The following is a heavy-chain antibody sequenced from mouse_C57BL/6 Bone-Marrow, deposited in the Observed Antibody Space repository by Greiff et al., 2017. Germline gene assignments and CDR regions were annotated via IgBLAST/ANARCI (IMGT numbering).Heavy chain of an antibody. V-gene: IGHV1-82*01. CDR3: ARDYYGSTRGYFDG. J-gene: IGHJ1*03. CDR1: GYAFSSSW. CDR2: IYPGDGDT. D-gene: IGHD1-1*01. Sequence: QVQLKQSGPELVKPGASVKISCKASGYAFSSSWMNWVKQRPGKGLEWIGRIYPGDGDTNYNGKFKGKATLTADKSSSTAYMQLSSLTSEDSAVYFCARDYYGSTRGYFDGWGTGTTVTVSS.